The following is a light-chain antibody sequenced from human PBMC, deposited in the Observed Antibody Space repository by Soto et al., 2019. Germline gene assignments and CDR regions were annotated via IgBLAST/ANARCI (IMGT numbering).Light chain of an antibody. CDR3: QQRYSSPLT. J-gene: IGKJ4*01. Sequence: DIQMTQSPSSLSASVGERVTITCRASQSISSYLSWYQQKPGKAPDLLIYAASSLQSGVSSRFSGSGSGTDFTLTISSLQPVDFAIYYCQQRYSSPLTFGGGTKVDIK. CDR1: QSISSY. CDR2: AAS. V-gene: IGKV1-39*01.